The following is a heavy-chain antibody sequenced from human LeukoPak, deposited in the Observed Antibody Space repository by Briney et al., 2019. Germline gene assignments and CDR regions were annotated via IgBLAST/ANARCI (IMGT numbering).Heavy chain of an antibody. CDR2: MNPVSANT. CDR3: ARGGGYSYGALDY. V-gene: IGHV1-8*03. J-gene: IGHJ4*02. CDR1: GYTFTSYD. Sequence: ASVKVSCKASGYTFTSYDINWVRQATGQGLEWMGWMNPVSANTGYAQKFQGRVTITRNTSISTAYMELSSLRSEDTAVYYCARGGGYSYGALDYCGQGTPVTVSS. D-gene: IGHD5-18*01.